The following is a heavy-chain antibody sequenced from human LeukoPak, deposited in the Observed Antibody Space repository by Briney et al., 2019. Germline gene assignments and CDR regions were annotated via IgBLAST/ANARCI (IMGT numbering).Heavy chain of an antibody. Sequence: GGSLRLSCAPPAFPFNTSDINWVRQAPGRGLEWVSYISRTGGAIYYADSVKGRFTISRDNTKNSIFLQMHSLRAEDTTLYYCATGGYNYVYWGRGTLVTVSS. CDR2: ISRTGGAI. CDR3: ATGGYNYVY. J-gene: IGHJ4*02. D-gene: IGHD5-24*01. V-gene: IGHV3-48*03. CDR1: AFPFNTSD.